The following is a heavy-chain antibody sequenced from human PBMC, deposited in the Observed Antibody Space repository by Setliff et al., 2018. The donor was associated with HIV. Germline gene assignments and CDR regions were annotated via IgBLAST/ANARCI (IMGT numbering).Heavy chain of an antibody. CDR3: ARVRYCSGGSCYGGEYWFDP. V-gene: IGHV1-46*01. CDR2: INPSGGST. CDR1: GYTFTSYY. Sequence: ASVKVSCKASGYTFTSYYMHWVRQAPGQGLEWMGIINPSGGSTSYAQKFQGRVTMTRDTSTSTVYMELSSLRSEDTAVYYCARVRYCSGGSCYGGEYWFDPWGQGTLVTVSS. D-gene: IGHD2-15*01. J-gene: IGHJ5*02.